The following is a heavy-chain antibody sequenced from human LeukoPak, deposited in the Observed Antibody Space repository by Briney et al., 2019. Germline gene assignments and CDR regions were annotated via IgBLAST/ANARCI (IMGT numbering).Heavy chain of an antibody. Sequence: EASVNVSCKASGYIFKTYGITWVRQAPGQGLEWMGWISPYSGDTNYAQKLQGRVTMTTDTSTSTAYMELRSLRSDDTAVYYCARGRTTWCDNWGQGTLVTVSS. CDR1: GYIFKTYG. D-gene: IGHD1-14*01. V-gene: IGHV1-18*01. CDR3: ARGRTTWCDN. CDR2: ISPYSGDT. J-gene: IGHJ5*02.